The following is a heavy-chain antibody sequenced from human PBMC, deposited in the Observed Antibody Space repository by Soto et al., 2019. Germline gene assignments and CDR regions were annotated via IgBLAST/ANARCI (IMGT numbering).Heavy chain of an antibody. J-gene: IGHJ4*02. CDR1: GFTFSSYA. Sequence: QVQLVESGGGVVQPGRSLRLSCAASGFTFSSYAMHWVRQAPGKGLEWVAVISYDGSNKYYADSVKGRFTISRDNSKNTLYLQMNSLRAEDTAVYYCARDPEGRDYYDSSGYYGGAFDYWGQGTLVTVSS. V-gene: IGHV3-30-3*01. CDR3: ARDPEGRDYYDSSGYYGGAFDY. D-gene: IGHD3-22*01. CDR2: ISYDGSNK.